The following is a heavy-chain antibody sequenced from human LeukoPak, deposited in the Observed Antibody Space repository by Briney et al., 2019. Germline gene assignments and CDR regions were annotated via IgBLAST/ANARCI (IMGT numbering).Heavy chain of an antibody. D-gene: IGHD3-3*01. J-gene: IGHJ3*02. V-gene: IGHV3-23*01. Sequence: GGSLRLSCAASGFTSSSYAMSWVRQAPGKGLEWVSAISGSGGSTYYADSVKGRFTISRDNSKNTLYLQMNSLRAEDTAVYYCAKVSSLTIVSHAFDIWGQGTMVTVSS. CDR1: GFTSSSYA. CDR2: ISGSGGST. CDR3: AKVSSLTIVSHAFDI.